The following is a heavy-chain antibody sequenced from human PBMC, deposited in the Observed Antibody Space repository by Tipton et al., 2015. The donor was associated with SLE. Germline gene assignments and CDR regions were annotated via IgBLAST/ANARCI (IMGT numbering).Heavy chain of an antibody. Sequence: QVQLVQSGPEVKKPGSSVKVSCKASGGTFSSYAISWVRQAPGQGLEWMGGIIPIFGTANYAQKFQGRVTITADESTSTAYMELSSLRSEDPAVYYCAGGSRSGTYYSYGMDVCGQGTTVTVSS. CDR3: AGGSRSGTYYSYGMDV. CDR1: GGTFSSYA. CDR2: IIPIFGTA. D-gene: IGHD2-15*01. J-gene: IGHJ6*02. V-gene: IGHV1-69*01.